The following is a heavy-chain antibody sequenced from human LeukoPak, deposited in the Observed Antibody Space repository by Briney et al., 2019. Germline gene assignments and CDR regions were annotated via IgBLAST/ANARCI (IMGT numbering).Heavy chain of an antibody. CDR2: ISSSSSYI. CDR1: GFTFSSYS. D-gene: IGHD1-20*01. V-gene: IGHV3-21*01. J-gene: IGHJ6*02. Sequence: GGSLRLSCAASGFTFSSYSMNWVRQAPGKGLEWVSSISSSSSYIYYADSVKGRFTISRDNAKNSLYLQMNSLRAEDTAVYYCARDANPDNWSTKTLYYYYGMDVWGQGTTVTVSS. CDR3: ARDANPDNWSTKTLYYYYGMDV.